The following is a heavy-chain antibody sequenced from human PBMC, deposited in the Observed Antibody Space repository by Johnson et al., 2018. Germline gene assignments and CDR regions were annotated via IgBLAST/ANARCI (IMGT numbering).Heavy chain of an antibody. CDR1: GFTFSAFN. V-gene: IGHV3-21*01. J-gene: IGHJ3*02. D-gene: IGHD3-9*01. CDR3: ARDRTDYDILGGFDAFDI. CDR2: ISASSSYI. Sequence: VQLVQSGGGLVKPGGSLRLSCAASGFTFSAFNMHWVRQAPGKGLEWVSSISASSSYIYYADSVKGRFTISRDNANNSLYLQINRLRADDTVLYYCARDRTDYDILGGFDAFDIWGQGTMVTVSS.